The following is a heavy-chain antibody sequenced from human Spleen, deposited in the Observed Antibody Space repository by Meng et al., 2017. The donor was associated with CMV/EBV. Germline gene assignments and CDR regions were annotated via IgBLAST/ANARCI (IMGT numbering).Heavy chain of an antibody. CDR2: MSGSGDST. CDR3: AKASQYYYPSANYYNPSDY. Sequence: FNNYAMSWVSEAPGKGLEWVSAMSGSGDSTYYADSVKGRFTISRDNSKNKVYLQMNSLRAEDTAVYYCAKASQYYYPSANYYNPSDYWGQGTLVTVSS. CDR1: FNNYA. D-gene: IGHD3-10*01. J-gene: IGHJ4*02. V-gene: IGHV3-23*01.